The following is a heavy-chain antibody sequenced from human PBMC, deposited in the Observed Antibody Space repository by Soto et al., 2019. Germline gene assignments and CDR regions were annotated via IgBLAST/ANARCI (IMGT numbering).Heavy chain of an antibody. CDR1: GGSISSGGYY. Sequence: SETLSLTCTVSGGSISSGGYYWNWVRQHPGKGLEWIGYIYYSGSTYYNPSLKSRVTISVDRSKNQFSLKLTSVTAADTAVYHCARDKITGLFDYWGQGTLVTVSS. D-gene: IGHD2-8*02. J-gene: IGHJ4*02. CDR3: ARDKITGLFDY. CDR2: IYYSGST. V-gene: IGHV4-31*03.